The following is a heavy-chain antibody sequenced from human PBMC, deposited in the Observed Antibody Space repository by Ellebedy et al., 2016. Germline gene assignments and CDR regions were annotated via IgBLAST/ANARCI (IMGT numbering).Heavy chain of an antibody. V-gene: IGHV4-59*01. CDR1: GGSMSDYY. D-gene: IGHD3-10*01. Sequence: SETLSLTXTVSGGSMSDYYWTWIRQSPGKGLEWIGYVHYTGSVNDNLSLRGRLTMSIDTSNNQFSLRLTSVTAADTAVYYCARAGDPLLPRYYYYVDVWGKGTTVTVSS. CDR2: VHYTGSV. CDR3: ARAGDPLLPRYYYYVDV. J-gene: IGHJ6*03.